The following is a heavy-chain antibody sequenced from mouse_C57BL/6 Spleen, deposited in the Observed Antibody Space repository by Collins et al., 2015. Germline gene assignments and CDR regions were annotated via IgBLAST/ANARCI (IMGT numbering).Heavy chain of an antibody. Sequence: EVKLEESGGGLVQPGGSMKLSCAAPGFTFSDAWMDWVRQSPEKGLEWVAEIRNKANNHAANYAESVKGRFTISRDDSKSSVYLQMNSLRTEDSGIYYCTRNWLDYWGQGTTLTVSS. D-gene: IGHD4-1*01. V-gene: IGHV6-6*01. CDR3: TRNWLDY. J-gene: IGHJ2*01. CDR1: GFTFSDAW. CDR2: IRNKANNHAA.